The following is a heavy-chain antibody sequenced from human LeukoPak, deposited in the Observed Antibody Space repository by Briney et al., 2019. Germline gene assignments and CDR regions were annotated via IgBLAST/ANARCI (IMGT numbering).Heavy chain of an antibody. D-gene: IGHD6-19*01. J-gene: IGHJ5*02. CDR1: GFNFGSYS. CDR3: ARERNSGWGTAFDP. CDR2: ISRSGSTI. V-gene: IGHV3-48*04. Sequence: GGSLRLSCAASGFNFGSYSMTWVRQAPGKGLEWVSYISRSGSTIYYADSVKGRFTISRDNAKNSLYLQMNSLRAEDTALYYCARERNSGWGTAFDPWGQGTLVTVSS.